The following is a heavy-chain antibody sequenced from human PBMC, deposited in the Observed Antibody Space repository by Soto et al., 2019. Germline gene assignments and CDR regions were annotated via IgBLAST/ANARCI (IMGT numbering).Heavy chain of an antibody. CDR2: ISYVGNNK. Sequence: VQLVESGGGVFQPGRSLTLSCVASGFTFTDHAMHWVRKAPGKGLEWVALISYVGNNKQYTDSVKGRSSISRDNSKDTLFLQLSSLRLEDTAVYYCARTKAIFGLDVWGQGTTVTVSS. CDR3: ARTKAIFGLDV. J-gene: IGHJ6*02. D-gene: IGHD2-8*01. V-gene: IGHV3-30*04. CDR1: GFTFTDHA.